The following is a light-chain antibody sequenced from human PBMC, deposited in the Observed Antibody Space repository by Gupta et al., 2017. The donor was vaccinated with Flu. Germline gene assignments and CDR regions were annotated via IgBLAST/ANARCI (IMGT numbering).Light chain of an antibody. J-gene: IGKJ2*01. CDR1: QSLLHRNGYNY. CDR2: LGS. V-gene: IGKV2-28*01. CDR3: MQALQTPRT. Sequence: DIVMTQSPLSLPVTTGEPASISCRSSQSLLHRNGYNYLDWYLQKPGQSPQLLIYLGSNRASGVPDRFSGSGSGTDVTLKISRVEAEDVGVYYCMQALQTPRTFGQGTKLEIK.